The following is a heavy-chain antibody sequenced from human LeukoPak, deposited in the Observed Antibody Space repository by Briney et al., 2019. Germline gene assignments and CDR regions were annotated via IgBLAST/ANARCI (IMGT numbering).Heavy chain of an antibody. CDR1: GFTFSSYG. CDR2: TSADESIK. CDR3: ARDPALGAPDYLDY. J-gene: IGHJ4*02. D-gene: IGHD1-26*01. Sequence: PGGSLRLSCEASGFTFSSYGMHWVRQAPGKGLEWVAVTSADESIKVYSDSVRGRFTISRDNSKNIQYLHMNSLTVNDTAVYYCARDPALGAPDYLDYWGRGTLVTVSS. V-gene: IGHV3-30*19.